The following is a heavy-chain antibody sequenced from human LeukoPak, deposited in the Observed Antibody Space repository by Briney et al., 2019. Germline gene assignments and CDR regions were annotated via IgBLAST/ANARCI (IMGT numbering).Heavy chain of an antibody. D-gene: IGHD3-10*01. CDR2: ISSNGGST. Sequence: PGGSLRLSCAASGFTFSSYAMHWVRQAPGKGLEYVSAISSNGGSTYYANSVKGRFTISRDNSKNTLYLQMGSLRAEDTAVYYCARVHGREYYFDYWGQGTLVTVSS. CDR3: ARVHGREYYFDY. J-gene: IGHJ4*02. V-gene: IGHV3-64*01. CDR1: GFTFSSYA.